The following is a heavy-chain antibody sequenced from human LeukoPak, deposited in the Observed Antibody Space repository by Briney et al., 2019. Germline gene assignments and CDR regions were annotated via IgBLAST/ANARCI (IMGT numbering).Heavy chain of an antibody. V-gene: IGHV3-48*01. Sequence: GGSLRLSCAASGFIFSSYNMNWVRQGPGKGLEWLSYISVSSSTIYYADSVKGRFTISRDNAKNTPYLQMNSLTTEDTAMYYCARERAAPDYWGQGTLVAVSS. J-gene: IGHJ4*02. CDR1: GFIFSSYN. CDR2: ISVSSSTI. CDR3: ARERAAPDY. D-gene: IGHD2-15*01.